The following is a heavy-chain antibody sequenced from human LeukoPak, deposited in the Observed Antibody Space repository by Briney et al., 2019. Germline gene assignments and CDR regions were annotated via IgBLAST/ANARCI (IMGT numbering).Heavy chain of an antibody. CDR3: ARRGPSVAGPYY. Sequence: SGGSLRLSCAASGFTFSSYGMNWVRQAPGKGLEWVSSISSSSSYIYSADSVKGRFTISRDNAKNSLYLQMNSLRAEDTAVYYCARRGPSVAGPYYWGQGTLVTVSS. V-gene: IGHV3-21*01. CDR2: ISSSSSYI. CDR1: GFTFSSYG. J-gene: IGHJ4*02. D-gene: IGHD6-19*01.